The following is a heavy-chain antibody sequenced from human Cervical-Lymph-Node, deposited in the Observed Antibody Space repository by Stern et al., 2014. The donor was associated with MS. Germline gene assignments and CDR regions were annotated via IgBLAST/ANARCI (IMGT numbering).Heavy chain of an antibody. Sequence: QVQLLESGSEVKKPGSSVKVSCKASGGTFSSSYAVSWVRQAPGQGLEWMGRIIPILGLPNYAQKFQNRVTISADKSTSIVYLEVNSLTSEDTAVYYCARGIVTNRAAATLHNLFDPWGQGTRVTVSS. J-gene: IGHJ5*02. CDR1: GGTFSSSYA. V-gene: IGHV1-69*09. CDR3: ARGIVTNRAAATLHNLFDP. D-gene: IGHD2-15*01. CDR2: IIPILGLP.